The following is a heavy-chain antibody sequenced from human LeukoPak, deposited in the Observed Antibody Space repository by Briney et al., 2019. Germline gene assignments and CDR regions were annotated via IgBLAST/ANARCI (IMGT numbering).Heavy chain of an antibody. CDR2: INPSGGST. D-gene: IGHD3-9*01. J-gene: IGHJ4*02. Sequence: ASVKVSCEASGYTFTSYYMHWVRDTPGEGLEWTGIINPSGGSTNYTQTLQGRDTITRDTTTSTVYMEVSSLRSEDTAVYYCERQLDFDWLTPDYWGEGTLATVT. CDR1: GYTFTSYY. CDR3: ERQLDFDWLTPDY. V-gene: IGHV1-46*04.